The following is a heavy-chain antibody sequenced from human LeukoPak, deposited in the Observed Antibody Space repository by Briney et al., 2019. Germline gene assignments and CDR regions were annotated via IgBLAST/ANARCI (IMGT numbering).Heavy chain of an antibody. D-gene: IGHD6-6*01. CDR2: MYYSGTS. CDR3: ARDSPSVSVRRDYYMDV. CDR1: GGSISNSSYY. V-gene: IGHV4-39*07. J-gene: IGHJ6*03. Sequence: SETLSLTCTVSGGSISNSSYYWGWIRQSPGKGLEWIGSMYYSGTSYYNPSLKSRVTISVDTSKNQFSLKLSSVTAADTAVYYCARDSPSVSVRRDYYMDVWGKGTTVTVSS.